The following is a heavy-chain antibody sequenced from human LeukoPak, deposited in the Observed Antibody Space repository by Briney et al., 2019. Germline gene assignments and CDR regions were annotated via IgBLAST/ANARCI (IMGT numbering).Heavy chain of an antibody. CDR3: ASSITMKTNGAFDI. Sequence: SETLSLTCIVSSASVTSSPYFWGWIRQSPGQGLEWIGTISYSGTTYYNPSLKSRVTISVDTSKNQFSLKLSSVTAADTAVYYCASSITMKTNGAFDIWGQGTMVTVSS. D-gene: IGHD3-22*01. J-gene: IGHJ3*02. CDR2: ISYSGTT. CDR1: SASVTSSPYF. V-gene: IGHV4-39*07.